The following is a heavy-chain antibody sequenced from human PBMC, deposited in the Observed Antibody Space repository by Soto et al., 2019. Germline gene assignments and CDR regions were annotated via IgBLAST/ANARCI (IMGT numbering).Heavy chain of an antibody. Sequence: GGSLRLSCAASGFTFSSYAMSWVRQAPGKGLEWVSAISGSGGSTYYADSVKGRFTISRDNSKNTRYLQMNSLRAEDTAVYYCARIVVVVAATLEDYWGQGTLVTVSS. CDR2: ISGSGGST. V-gene: IGHV3-23*01. CDR1: GFTFSSYA. D-gene: IGHD2-15*01. J-gene: IGHJ4*02. CDR3: ARIVVVVAATLEDY.